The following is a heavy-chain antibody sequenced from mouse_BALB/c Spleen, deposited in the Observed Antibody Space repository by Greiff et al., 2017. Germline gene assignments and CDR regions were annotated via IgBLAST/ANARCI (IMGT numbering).Heavy chain of an antibody. CDR3: ARDNLFYYYGSPFDY. J-gene: IGHJ2*01. CDR2: IRNKANGYTT. CDR1: GFTFTDYY. V-gene: IGHV7-3*02. D-gene: IGHD1-1*01. Sequence: EVQGVESGGGLVQPGGSLRLSCATSGFTFTDYYMSWVRQPPGKALEWLGFIRNKANGYTTEYSASVKGRFTISRDNSQSILYLQMNTLRAEDSATYYCARDNLFYYYGSPFDYWGQGTTLTVSS.